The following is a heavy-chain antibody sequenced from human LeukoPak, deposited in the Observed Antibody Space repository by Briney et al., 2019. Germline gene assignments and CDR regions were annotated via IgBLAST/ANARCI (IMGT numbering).Heavy chain of an antibody. CDR3: ARVRYSDSSVLTRKRSYYFDY. D-gene: IGHD3-22*01. CDR1: GGSISSYY. CDR2: IFTSESP. V-gene: IGHV4-4*07. Sequence: SETLSLTCTVSGGSISSYYWSWIRQPAGKGLEWIGRIFTSESPTYNPSLKSRVTMSLDTSKNQFSLKLSSVTAADTAVYYCARVRYSDSSVLTRKRSYYFDYWGQGTLVTVSS. J-gene: IGHJ4*02.